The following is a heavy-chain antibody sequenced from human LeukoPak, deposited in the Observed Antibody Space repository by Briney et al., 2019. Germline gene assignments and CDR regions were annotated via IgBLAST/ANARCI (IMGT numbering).Heavy chain of an antibody. Sequence: SETLSLTCTVSGGSISSYYWSWIRQPPGKGLEWIGYIYYSGSTNYNPSLKSRVTISVETSKNQFSLKLSSVTAADTAVYYCARERYYYDSSGYYSGGDYWGQGTLVTVSS. J-gene: IGHJ4*02. D-gene: IGHD3-22*01. CDR1: GGSISSYY. CDR2: IYYSGST. CDR3: ARERYYYDSSGYYSGGDY. V-gene: IGHV4-59*01.